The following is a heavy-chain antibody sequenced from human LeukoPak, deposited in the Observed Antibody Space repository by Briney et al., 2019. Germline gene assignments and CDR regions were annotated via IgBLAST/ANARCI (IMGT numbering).Heavy chain of an antibody. V-gene: IGHV1-18*01. J-gene: IGHJ4*02. CDR1: GYSENFYG. CDR3: ARVPFDWLSRGVDY. Sequence: GASVKVSCKTSGYSENFYGITWVRQVAGQGLEWMGWISAQHGQTEYAPNSQDRVTMTTDTYTNTAYMELRSLRSDDTAVYYCARVPFDWLSRGVDYWGQGTLVTVSS. D-gene: IGHD3-9*01. CDR2: ISAQHGQT.